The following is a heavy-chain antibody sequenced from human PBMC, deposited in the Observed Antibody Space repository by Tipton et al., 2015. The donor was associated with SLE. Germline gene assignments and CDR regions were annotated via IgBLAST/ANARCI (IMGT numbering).Heavy chain of an antibody. Sequence: TLSLTCTFSGGSIRGSIYYWDWIRPPPGRGPEWIGRITNSGNTYYTPSFQSRVTMSVDTSTNHFSLKLSSVTAADTAVYYCARHDTNYGRNWFDPWGQGTLVTVSS. CDR1: GGSIRGSIYY. D-gene: IGHD2-8*01. CDR3: ARHDTNYGRNWFDP. J-gene: IGHJ5*02. V-gene: IGHV4-39*01. CDR2: ITNSGNT.